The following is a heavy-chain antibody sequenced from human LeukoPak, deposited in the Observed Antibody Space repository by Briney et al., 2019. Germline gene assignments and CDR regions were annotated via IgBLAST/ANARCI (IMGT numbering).Heavy chain of an antibody. CDR2: ITTNIGRT. CDR1: GDTFTSYY. J-gene: IGHJ6*03. Sequence: ASVKVPCKAPGDTFTSYYIYWMRQAPGQGRVRLGMITTNIGRTTSAQQFQGRITMTSDKSTSTVYMDLSSLRFEDTAVYFCARTEYHYYYMDVWGKGTTVTVSS. CDR3: ARTEYHYYYMDV. V-gene: IGHV1-46*01.